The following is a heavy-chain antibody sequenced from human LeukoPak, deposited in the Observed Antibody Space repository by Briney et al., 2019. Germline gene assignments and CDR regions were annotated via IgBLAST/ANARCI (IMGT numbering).Heavy chain of an antibody. Sequence: GGSLRLSCAASGFTFSSYWMHWVRQAPGKGLVWVSRINSDGSSTSYADSVKGRFTISRDNAKNTLYLQMNSLRAEDTAVYYCARERYCSGGSCYSGYYYYGMDVWGQGTTVTVSS. D-gene: IGHD2-15*01. J-gene: IGHJ6*02. CDR1: GFTFSSYW. CDR2: INSDGSST. V-gene: IGHV3-74*01. CDR3: ARERYCSGGSCYSGYYYYGMDV.